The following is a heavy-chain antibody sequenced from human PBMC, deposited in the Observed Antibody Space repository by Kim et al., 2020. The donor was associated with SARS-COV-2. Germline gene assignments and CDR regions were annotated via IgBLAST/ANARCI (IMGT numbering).Heavy chain of an antibody. J-gene: IGHJ4*02. CDR3: ARDRGSDFWCGPYCFDY. V-gene: IGHV4-59*13. CDR2: IYYSGST. CDR1: GGSISSYY. D-gene: IGHD3-3*01. Sequence: SETLSLTCTVSGGSISSYYWSWIRQPPGKVLEWIGYIYYSGSTNYNPSLKSRVTISVDTSKNQFSLKLSSVTAADTAVYYCARDRGSDFWCGPYCFDYWGQGTLVTVSS.